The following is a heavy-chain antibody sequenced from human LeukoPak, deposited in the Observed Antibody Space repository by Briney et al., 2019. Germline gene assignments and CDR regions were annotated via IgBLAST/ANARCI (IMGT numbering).Heavy chain of an antibody. D-gene: IGHD3-10*01. CDR3: AKSMVRGVISPYYFDY. CDR2: ISGSGGST. CDR1: GFTFSSYS. Sequence: GGSLRLSCAASGFTFSSYSMNWVRQAPGKGLEWVSAISGSGGSTYYADPVKGRFTISRDNSKNTLYLQMNSLRAEDTAVYYCAKSMVRGVISPYYFDYWGQGTLVTVSS. J-gene: IGHJ4*02. V-gene: IGHV3-23*01.